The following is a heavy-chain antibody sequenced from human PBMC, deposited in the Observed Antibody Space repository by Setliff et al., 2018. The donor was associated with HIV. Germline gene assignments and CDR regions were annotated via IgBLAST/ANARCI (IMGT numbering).Heavy chain of an antibody. V-gene: IGHV4-4*09. D-gene: IGHD2-2*01. CDR3: ARDRDIVVVPASPQGYYYYMDV. Sequence: PSETLSLTCTVSGDSISNYYWSWVRQPPGKGLEWIGYIYTTGSTNYNPSLKSRVTMSVDTSKNQFSLRLTSVTAADTAVYFCARDRDIVVVPASPQGYYYYMDVWGKGTTVTVSS. CDR1: GDSISNYY. J-gene: IGHJ6*03. CDR2: IYTTGST.